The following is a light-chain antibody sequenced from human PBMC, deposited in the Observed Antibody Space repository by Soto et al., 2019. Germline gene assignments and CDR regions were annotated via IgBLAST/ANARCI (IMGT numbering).Light chain of an antibody. J-gene: IGLJ1*01. CDR1: DIGSKS. Sequence: SYELTQPPSVSVAPGQTARITCGGNDIGSKSVQWYQQKAGQAPVLVVYDDSDRSTGIPERVSGSNSGNTATLTISRVEAGDEADYYCQVWDSDTDDVFGTGTKLTVL. CDR3: QVWDSDTDDV. CDR2: DDS. V-gene: IGLV3-21*02.